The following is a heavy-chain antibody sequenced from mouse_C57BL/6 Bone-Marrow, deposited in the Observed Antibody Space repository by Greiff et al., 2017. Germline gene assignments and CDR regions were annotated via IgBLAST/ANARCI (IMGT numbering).Heavy chain of an antibody. CDR2: IDPGNGDT. Sequence: VQLQQSGAELVRPGASVKLSCTASGFNIKDDYMHWVKQRPEQGLEWIGWIDPGNGDTEYASKFQGKATITVDTSSNTAYVQLSSLTSEGTAFYYCTRIAYGGQGTRVTVSA. CDR1: GFNIKDDY. J-gene: IGHJ3*01. V-gene: IGHV14-4*01. CDR3: TRIAY.